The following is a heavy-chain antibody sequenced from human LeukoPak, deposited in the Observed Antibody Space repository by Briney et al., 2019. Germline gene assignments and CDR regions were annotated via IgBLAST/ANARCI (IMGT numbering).Heavy chain of an antibody. Sequence: GGSLRLSCAASGFTFDDYAMHWVRQAPGKGLEWVSGISWNSGSIDYADSVKGRFTISRDNAKNSLYLQMNSLRAEDTAVYYCARAMGRIPYYYDTLDFWGQGTLVTVSS. V-gene: IGHV3-9*01. J-gene: IGHJ4*02. D-gene: IGHD3-22*01. CDR1: GFTFDDYA. CDR2: ISWNSGSI. CDR3: ARAMGRIPYYYDTLDF.